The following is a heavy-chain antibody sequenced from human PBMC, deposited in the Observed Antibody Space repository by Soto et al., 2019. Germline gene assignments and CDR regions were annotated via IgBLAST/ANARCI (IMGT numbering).Heavy chain of an antibody. J-gene: IGHJ4*02. CDR1: GFTVSTYG. Sequence: GGSLRLSCAASGFTVSTYGMHWVRQAPGKGLEWVAVIWYDGSNEYYADSVRGRFTISRDNSKNTLFLQMNSLTAEDTAVYYCARGYNYADYWGQGTQVTVSS. V-gene: IGHV3-33*01. CDR2: IWYDGSNE. CDR3: ARGYNYADY. D-gene: IGHD5-18*01.